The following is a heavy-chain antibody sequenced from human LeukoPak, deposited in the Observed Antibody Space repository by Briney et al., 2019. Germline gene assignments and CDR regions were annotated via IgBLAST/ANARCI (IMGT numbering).Heavy chain of an antibody. CDR2: ISSNGGST. CDR3: ARDRYCSSTSCYAPFDY. J-gene: IGHJ4*02. CDR1: GFTFSSYA. V-gene: IGHV3-64*01. Sequence: GGSLRLSCAASGFTFSSYAMHWVRQAPGKGLEYVSTISSNGGSTSYANSVKGRFTISRDNSKNTLYLQMGSLRAEDMAVYYCARDRYCSSTSCYAPFDYWGQGTLVTVSS. D-gene: IGHD2-2*01.